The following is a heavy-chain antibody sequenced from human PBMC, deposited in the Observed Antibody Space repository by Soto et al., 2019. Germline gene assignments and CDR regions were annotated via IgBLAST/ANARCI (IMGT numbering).Heavy chain of an antibody. CDR2: INQGGSVK. J-gene: IGHJ4*02. Sequence: PGGSLRLSCEASGFALSPYWMSWVRRAPGNGLEWVASINQGGSVKHYVDSVRGRFTISRDNAKNSLFLQMNSLSAEDTAVYYCARLTEAVTTFVYWGQGTVVTVSS. D-gene: IGHD1-1*01. CDR3: ARLTEAVTTFVY. V-gene: IGHV3-7*03. CDR1: GFALSPYW.